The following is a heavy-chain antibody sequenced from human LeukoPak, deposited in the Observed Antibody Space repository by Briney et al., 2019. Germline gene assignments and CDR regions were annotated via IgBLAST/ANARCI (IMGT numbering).Heavy chain of an antibody. J-gene: IGHJ4*02. CDR2: ISGSGGST. CDR3: AKDRVAVAGPKYYFDY. CDR1: GFTFSSYA. Sequence: GGSLRLSCAASGFTFSSYAMSWVRQAPGKGLEWVSAISGSGGSTYYADSVKGRFTISRDNSKNTLYLQMNSLRAEDTAVYYCAKDRVAVAGPKYYFDYWDQGTLVTVSS. V-gene: IGHV3-23*01. D-gene: IGHD6-19*01.